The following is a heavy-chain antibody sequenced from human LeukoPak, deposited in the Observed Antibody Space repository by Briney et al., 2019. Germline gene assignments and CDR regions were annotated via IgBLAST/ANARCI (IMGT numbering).Heavy chain of an antibody. J-gene: IGHJ4*02. CDR1: GYSISGGYY. D-gene: IGHD1-1*01. CDR3: ARAASSGGDYFDY. CDR2: IYHSGST. V-gene: IGHV4-38-2*01. Sequence: PSETLSLTRAVSGYSISGGYYWGWIRQPPGKGLEWLRSIYHSGSTYYNPSLKSRVTISVDTSKNQFSLKLSSVTAADTAVYYCARAASSGGDYFDYWGQGTLVTVSS.